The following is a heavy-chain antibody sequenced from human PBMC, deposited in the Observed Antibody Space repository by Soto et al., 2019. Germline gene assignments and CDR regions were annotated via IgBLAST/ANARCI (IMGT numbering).Heavy chain of an antibody. CDR1: GYTFTSYG. CDR3: ARGWKYRSGWDDEYFQH. V-gene: IGHV1-18*01. J-gene: IGHJ1*01. CDR2: ISAYNGNT. D-gene: IGHD6-19*01. Sequence: QVQLVQSGAEVKKPGASVKVSCKASGYTFTSYGITWVRQAPGQGLEWRGWISAYNGNTNYAQKLQGRVTMTTDTTPSTALLELRSRSKSDKAVYYCARGWKYRSGWDDEYFQHRGQGTLVTFSS.